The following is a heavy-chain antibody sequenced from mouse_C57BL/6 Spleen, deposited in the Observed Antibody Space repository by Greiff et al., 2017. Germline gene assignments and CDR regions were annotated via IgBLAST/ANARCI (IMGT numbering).Heavy chain of an antibody. V-gene: IGHV14-1*01. D-gene: IGHD2-3*01. J-gene: IGHJ4*01. CDR3: TTDDGYSFYYAMDY. CDR2: IDPEDGDT. Sequence: VQLQQSGAELVRPGASVKLSCTASGYNIKDYYMHWVKQRPEQGLEWIGRIDPEDGDTEYAPKFQGKATMTADTSSNTAYLQLNSLTSEDTAVYYGTTDDGYSFYYAMDYWGQGTSVTVSS. CDR1: GYNIKDYY.